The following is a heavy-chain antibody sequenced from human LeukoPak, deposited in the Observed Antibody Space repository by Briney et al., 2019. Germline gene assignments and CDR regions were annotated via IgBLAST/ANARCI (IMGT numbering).Heavy chain of an antibody. CDR3: ASAAGWESAY. CDR2: INQDGSGT. D-gene: IGHD1-26*01. CDR1: GTTFHTDY. V-gene: IGHV3-7*01. Sequence: GGSLRLSCAASGTTFHTDYMTWVRQTPEKGLEWVANINQDGSGTNYVDSVKGRFTISRDNAKKSLYLQMNSLRVEDTAVYYCASAAGWESAYWGQGTLVTVSS. J-gene: IGHJ4*02.